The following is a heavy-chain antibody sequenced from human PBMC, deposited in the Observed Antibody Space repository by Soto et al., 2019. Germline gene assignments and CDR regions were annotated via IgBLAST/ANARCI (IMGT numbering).Heavy chain of an antibody. Sequence: QMQLVQSGPEVKKPGSSVKVSCKASGDSFGSYAVSWVRQAPGQGLEWMGAIIPVFGTTNYTQKFQGRVKITADDSTTTAYMELSSLRSDDTAVYYCAREPFGRFDPWGQGTLVTVSS. J-gene: IGHJ5*02. D-gene: IGHD3-10*01. V-gene: IGHV1-69*01. CDR2: IIPVFGTT. CDR3: AREPFGRFDP. CDR1: GDSFGSYA.